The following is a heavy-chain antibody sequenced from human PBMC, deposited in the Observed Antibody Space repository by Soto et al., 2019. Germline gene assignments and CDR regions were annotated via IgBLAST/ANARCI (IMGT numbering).Heavy chain of an antibody. D-gene: IGHD6-13*01. CDR3: ARGIAAAAARGMDV. Sequence: GASVKVSCKASGYTFTSYDTNWVRQAPGQGLEWMGWINPNSGGTNYAQKFQGWVTMTRDTSISTAYMELSRLRSDDTAVYYCARGIAAAAARGMDVWGQRTTVTVSS. CDR1: GYTFTSYD. CDR2: INPNSGGT. J-gene: IGHJ6*02. V-gene: IGHV1-2*04.